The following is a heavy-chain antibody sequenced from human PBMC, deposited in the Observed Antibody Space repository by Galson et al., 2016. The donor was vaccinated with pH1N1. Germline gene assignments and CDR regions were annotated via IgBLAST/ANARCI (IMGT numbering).Heavy chain of an antibody. CDR1: GFAFSNYA. CDR3: ARDRVALTGIFDY. Sequence: LRLSCAASGFAFSNYAMSWIRQPAGKGLEWIGRMYTSGTTTYNPSLESRVSISVDTSKNQFSLRLSSVTAADTAVYFCARDRVALTGIFDYWGQGALVTVSS. J-gene: IGHJ4*02. V-gene: IGHV4-4*07. D-gene: IGHD3-10*01. CDR2: MYTSGTT.